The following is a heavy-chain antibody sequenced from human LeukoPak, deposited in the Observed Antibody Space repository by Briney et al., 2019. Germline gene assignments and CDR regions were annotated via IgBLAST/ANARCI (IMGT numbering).Heavy chain of an antibody. CDR2: ISVGAAST. D-gene: IGHD5-12*01. Sequence: GGSLRLSCATSEFTFRNYAMSWVRQAPGQGLEWVSLISVGAASTYYADSVKGRFTISRDNSKNTLFLEMNSLRAEDTAVYYCAKFRGYSGYDYFDYWGQGTVVTVSS. J-gene: IGHJ4*02. V-gene: IGHV3-23*01. CDR3: AKFRGYSGYDYFDY. CDR1: EFTFRNYA.